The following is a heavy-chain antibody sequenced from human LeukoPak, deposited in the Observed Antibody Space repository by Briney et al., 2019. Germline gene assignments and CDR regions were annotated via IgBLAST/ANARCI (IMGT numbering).Heavy chain of an antibody. V-gene: IGHV4-4*07. D-gene: IGHD4-17*01. Sequence: SETLSLTCTVPGGSISSYYWSWIRQPPGKGLEWIGRIYTSGSTNYNPSLKSRVTMSVDTSKNQFSLKLSSVTAADTAVYYCARDLDGDYVPPYYYYYMDVWGKGTTVTVSS. J-gene: IGHJ6*03. CDR1: GGSISSYY. CDR3: ARDLDGDYVPPYYYYYMDV. CDR2: IYTSGST.